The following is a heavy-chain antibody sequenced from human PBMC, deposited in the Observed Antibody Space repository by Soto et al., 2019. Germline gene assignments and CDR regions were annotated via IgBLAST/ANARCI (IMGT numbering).Heavy chain of an antibody. J-gene: IGHJ5*02. CDR1: GGSFSGYY. Sequence: QVQLQQWGAGLLKPSETLSLTCAVYGGSFSGYYWSWIRQPPGKGLEWIGEINHSGSTNYNPSLKRRVTISVDTSKNQFSLKLSSVTAADTAVYYCARGGYSGYDGWFDPWGQGTLVTVSS. CDR2: INHSGST. V-gene: IGHV4-34*01. CDR3: ARGGYSGYDGWFDP. D-gene: IGHD5-12*01.